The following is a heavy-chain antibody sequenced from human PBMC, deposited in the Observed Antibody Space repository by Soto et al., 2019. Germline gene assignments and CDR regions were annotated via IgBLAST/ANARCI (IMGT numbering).Heavy chain of an antibody. V-gene: IGHV1-18*01. CDR2: TTAYNGNT. CDR3: ARHQIRLAGTSFDY. CDR1: GSTFTSYG. D-gene: IGHD6-19*01. J-gene: IGHJ4*02. Sequence: APVKVSSKAPGSTFTSYGISWVRQALGKGFEWMGWTTAYNGNTNYAKKPQGRVTMTPDTSPSTAYMELRSLRSDAPAVYYCARHQIRLAGTSFDYRGQGTPVSVSS.